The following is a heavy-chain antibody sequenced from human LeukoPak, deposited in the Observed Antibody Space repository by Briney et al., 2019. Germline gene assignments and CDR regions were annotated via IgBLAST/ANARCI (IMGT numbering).Heavy chain of an antibody. J-gene: IGHJ4*02. CDR1: GGSISSSSFY. CDR3: ARSPSSSWYLYYDY. D-gene: IGHD6-13*01. CDR2: IYYSGST. V-gene: IGHV4-39*07. Sequence: SETLSLTCIVSGGSISSSSFYWGWIRQPPGKGLEWIGSIYYSGSTYYNPSLKSRVTISVDTSKNQFSLKLSSVTAADTAVYYCARSPSSSWYLYYDYWGQGTLVTVSS.